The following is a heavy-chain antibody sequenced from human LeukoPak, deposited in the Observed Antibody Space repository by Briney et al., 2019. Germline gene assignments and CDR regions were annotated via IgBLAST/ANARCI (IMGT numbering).Heavy chain of an antibody. CDR2: IYYSGST. D-gene: IGHD2-15*01. V-gene: IGHV4-59*01. CDR3: ARRVASRPVYCFDY. Sequence: SETLSLTCTVSGGSFSTYYWSWIRQPPGKGLEWIGFIYYSGSTNYNPSLQSRVTISIDTSNNGFSLKLSSVTAADTAIYYCARRVASRPVYCFDYWGQGKLVTVSS. CDR1: GGSFSTYY. J-gene: IGHJ4*02.